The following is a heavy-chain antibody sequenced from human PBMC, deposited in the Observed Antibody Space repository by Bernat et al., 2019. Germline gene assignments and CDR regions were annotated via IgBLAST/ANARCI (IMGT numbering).Heavy chain of an antibody. V-gene: IGHV3-7*01. Sequence: EVQLVESGGGLVQPGGSLRLSCAASAFTFSSYWMSWFRQAPGKGLEWVANIKQDGRETHYVDSVKGRFTISRDNAKNSLYLQMDSLRADDTAVYYCERLTARGGLNNRPVDGFDIWGQGTMVTVSS. J-gene: IGHJ3*02. CDR2: IKQDGRET. CDR3: ERLTARGGLNNRPVDGFDI. D-gene: IGHD1-14*01. CDR1: AFTFSSYW.